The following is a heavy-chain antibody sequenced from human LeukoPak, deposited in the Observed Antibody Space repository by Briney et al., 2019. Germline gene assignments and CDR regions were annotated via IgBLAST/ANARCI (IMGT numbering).Heavy chain of an antibody. CDR3: ARAFEAAIHYYMDV. D-gene: IGHD2-2*01. V-gene: IGHV4-39*07. CDR1: GGSISSSSYF. Sequence: SETLSLTCTVSGGSISSSSYFWVWIRQPPGKGLEWIGSIYYSGSTYYNPSLKSRVTMSVDTSKNQFSLKLSSVTAADTAVYYCARAFEAAIHYYMDVWGKGTTVTVSS. CDR2: IYYSGST. J-gene: IGHJ6*03.